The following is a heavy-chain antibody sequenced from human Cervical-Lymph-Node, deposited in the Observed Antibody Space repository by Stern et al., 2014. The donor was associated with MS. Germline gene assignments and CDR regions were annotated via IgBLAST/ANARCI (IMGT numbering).Heavy chain of an antibody. CDR3: ARDGYTAMVTRYYYYGMDV. J-gene: IGHJ6*02. CDR2: IIPIFGTP. D-gene: IGHD5-18*01. Sequence: VQLVQSGAEVKKPGSSVKVSCKASGGTFSSYAISWVRQAPGQGLEWMGGIIPIFGTPNYAQKFQGRVTITADESTSTAYMELSSLRSEDTAVYYCARDGYTAMVTRYYYYGMDVWGQGTTVTVSS. V-gene: IGHV1-69*01. CDR1: GGTFSSYA.